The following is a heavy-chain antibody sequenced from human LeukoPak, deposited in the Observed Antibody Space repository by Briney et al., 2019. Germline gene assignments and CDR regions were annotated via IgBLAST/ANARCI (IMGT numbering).Heavy chain of an antibody. CDR3: ARPRLGATPFDAFDI. J-gene: IGHJ3*02. Sequence: PSETLSLTCTVSGYSISSGYYWGWIRQPPGKGLEWIGSIYHSGSTYYNPSLKSRVTISLDTSKNQFSLKLSSVTAADTAVYYCARPRLGATPFDAFDIWGQGTMVTVSS. CDR2: IYHSGST. D-gene: IGHD1-26*01. CDR1: GYSISSGYY. V-gene: IGHV4-38-2*02.